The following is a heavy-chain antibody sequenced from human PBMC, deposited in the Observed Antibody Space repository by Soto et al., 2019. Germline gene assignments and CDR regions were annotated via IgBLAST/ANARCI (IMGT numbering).Heavy chain of an antibody. V-gene: IGHV1-2*02. J-gene: IGHJ5*02. CDR2: INPNSGGT. Sequence: ASVKVSCKASGYTFTGYYMHWVRQAPGQGLEWMGWINPNSGGTNYAQKFQGRVTMTRDTSISTAYMELSRLRSDDTTVYYCAREGYCSSTCCYQDWFDPWGQGTLVTVSS. D-gene: IGHD2-2*01. CDR1: GYTFTGYY. CDR3: AREGYCSSTCCYQDWFDP.